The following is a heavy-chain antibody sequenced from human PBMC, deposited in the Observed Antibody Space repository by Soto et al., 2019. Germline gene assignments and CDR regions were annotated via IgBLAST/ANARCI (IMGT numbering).Heavy chain of an antibody. V-gene: IGHV4-34*01. CDR1: GGSFSGYY. J-gene: IGHJ4*02. D-gene: IGHD2-8*02. Sequence: QVQLQQWGAGLLKPSETLSLTCAVYGGSFSGYYWTWIRQPPGTGLEWIGEINHSGSTNYNPSLNSGVTISVDTSKNQFSLTLTSVTAADTAVYYCARDKITGLFDYWGQGTLVTVSS. CDR3: ARDKITGLFDY. CDR2: INHSGST.